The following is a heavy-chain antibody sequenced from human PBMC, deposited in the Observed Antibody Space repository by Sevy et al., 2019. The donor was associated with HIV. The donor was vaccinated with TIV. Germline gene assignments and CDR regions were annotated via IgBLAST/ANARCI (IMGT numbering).Heavy chain of an antibody. Sequence: GGSLRLSCAASGFTFSHGWMSWVRQAPGKGLEWVGRIKSKTDGGTIDYVAPVKGRFTIARDDSRNTLYLQLNSLKSEDTAVYYCTLDGIWNVGNNYYYDMDVWGQGTTVTVSS. CDR3: TLDGIWNVGNNYYYDMDV. CDR1: GFTFSHGW. V-gene: IGHV3-15*01. CDR2: IKSKTDGGTI. D-gene: IGHD1-1*01. J-gene: IGHJ6*02.